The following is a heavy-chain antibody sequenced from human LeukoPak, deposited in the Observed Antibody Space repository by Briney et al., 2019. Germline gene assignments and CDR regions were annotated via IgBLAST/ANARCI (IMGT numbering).Heavy chain of an antibody. Sequence: GGSLRLSCAASGFTFSNYAMTWVRQAPGKGLEWVSSITGSGALTYYADSVKGRFTISKDNAMDTLFLQMNSLRADDTAVYYCAKDRVDGSGSQFDSWGQGSLVTVSS. J-gene: IGHJ4*02. D-gene: IGHD3-10*01. CDR1: GFTFSNYA. CDR3: AKDRVDGSGSQFDS. V-gene: IGHV3-23*01. CDR2: ITGSGALT.